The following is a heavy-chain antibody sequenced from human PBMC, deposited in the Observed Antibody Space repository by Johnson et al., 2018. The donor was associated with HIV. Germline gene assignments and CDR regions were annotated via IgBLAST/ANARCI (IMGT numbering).Heavy chain of an antibody. CDR2: LSGDST. Sequence: MLLVESGGGVVQPGGSLRLSCAASGFTVSSNEMNWIRQAPGKGLAWVSSLSGDSTSYADSRKGGFTISRDNSKNLLYLQMNSLRSEDTAVYYCAKVLAGIAARPLTFDAFDIWGQVTMVTVSS. CDR3: AKVLAGIAARPLTFDAFDI. D-gene: IGHD6-6*01. J-gene: IGHJ3*02. CDR1: GFTVSSNE. V-gene: IGHV3-38*03.